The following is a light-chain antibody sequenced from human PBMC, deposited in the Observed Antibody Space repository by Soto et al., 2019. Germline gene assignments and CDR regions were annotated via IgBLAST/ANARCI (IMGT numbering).Light chain of an antibody. CDR3: ATWSDSLNGPL. J-gene: IGLJ2*01. CDR2: DNN. CDR1: NSNIGSYT. V-gene: IGLV1-44*01. Sequence: QSVLTQPPSASGTPGQTVTISCSGSNSNIGSYTVNWYKQVPGAAPKLLIYDNNQRPSGVPDRVSGSKSGTSASLAISGLQSEDAADYYCATWSDSLNGPLFGGGTKLTVL.